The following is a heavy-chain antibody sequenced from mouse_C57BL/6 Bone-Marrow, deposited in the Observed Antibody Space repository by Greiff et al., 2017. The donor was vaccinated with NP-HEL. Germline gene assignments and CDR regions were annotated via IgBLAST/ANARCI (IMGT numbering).Heavy chain of an antibody. V-gene: IGHV1-64*01. CDR1: GYTFPSYW. CDR3: ARSLDVYYWGYAMDY. D-gene: IGHD2-3*01. Sequence: QVPLQQPGAELVKPGASVKLSCKASGYTFPSYWMHWVKQRPGQGLEWIGMIHPNSGRTNYNEKFKSKATLTVDKSSSTAYMQLSSLTSEDSAVYYCARSLDVYYWGYAMDYWGQGTSVTVSS. J-gene: IGHJ4*01. CDR2: IHPNSGRT.